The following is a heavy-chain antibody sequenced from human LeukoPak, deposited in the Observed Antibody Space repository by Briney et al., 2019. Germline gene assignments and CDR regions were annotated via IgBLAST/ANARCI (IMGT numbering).Heavy chain of an antibody. Sequence: PSETLSLTCTVSGGSISSYYWSWIRQPPGKGLEWIGYIYYSGSTNYNPSLKSRVTISVDTSKNQFSLKLSSVTAADTAVYYCAGERMRYYGKGYYFDYWGQGTLVTVSS. CDR1: GGSISSYY. J-gene: IGHJ4*02. D-gene: IGHD3-3*01. CDR3: AGERMRYYGKGYYFDY. CDR2: IYYSGST. V-gene: IGHV4-59*01.